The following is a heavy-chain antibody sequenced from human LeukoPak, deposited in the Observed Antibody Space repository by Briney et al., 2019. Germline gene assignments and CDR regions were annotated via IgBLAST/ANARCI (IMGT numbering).Heavy chain of an antibody. J-gene: IGHJ3*01. V-gene: IGHV1-18*01. D-gene: IGHD6-19*01. Sequence: GASVKVSCKASGYTFTNYAFSWVRQAPGQGLEWMGWISAYNGNTNYAQKLQGRVTMNTDTSTNTAYMELRSLRFDDTAVYYCARHFSSGWPLEALDVWGQGTLVTVSS. CDR2: ISAYNGNT. CDR3: ARHFSSGWPLEALDV. CDR1: GYTFTNYA.